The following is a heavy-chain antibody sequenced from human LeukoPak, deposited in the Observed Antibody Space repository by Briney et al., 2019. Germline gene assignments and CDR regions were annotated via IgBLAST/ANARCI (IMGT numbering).Heavy chain of an antibody. J-gene: IGHJ4*02. CDR2: IKQGGSKK. CDR1: GFPFSSYW. Sequence: PGGSLRLSCVASGFPFSSYWMTWVRQAPGKGLEWVANIKQGGSKKSYVDSVKGRFTISRDNAKNSLYLQMNSLRAEDTAIYYCTRVGYIDEGIDYWGQGTLVTVPS. V-gene: IGHV3-7*04. D-gene: IGHD5-24*01. CDR3: TRVGYIDEGIDY.